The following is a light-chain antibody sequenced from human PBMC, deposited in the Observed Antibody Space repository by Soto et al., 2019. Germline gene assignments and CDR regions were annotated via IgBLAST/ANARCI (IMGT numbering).Light chain of an antibody. CDR2: AAS. V-gene: IGKV1-12*01. CDR1: QDIAYW. Sequence: DIPMTQSPSSVSASVGDRVTITCRASQDIAYWLAWYQQKPGQAPKLLIYAASSLQSGVSSRFSGSGSGTDFTLTINSLQPEDLATYYCQQANRFPLTFGQGTRLEIK. J-gene: IGKJ5*01. CDR3: QQANRFPLT.